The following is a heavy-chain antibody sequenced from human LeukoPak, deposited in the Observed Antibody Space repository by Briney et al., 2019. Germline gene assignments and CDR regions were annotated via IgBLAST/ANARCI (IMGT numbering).Heavy chain of an antibody. CDR2: IKSKTDGGTT. CDR3: TTAAAAGTLAWYFDL. J-gene: IGHJ2*01. CDR1: GFTFSNAW. V-gene: IGHV3-15*01. D-gene: IGHD6-13*01. Sequence: PGGSLRLSCAASGFTFSNAWMSWVRQAPGKGLEWVGRIKSKTDGGTTDYAAPVKGRFTISRDDSKNTLYLQMNSLKTEDTAVYYCTTAAAAGTLAWYFDLWGRGTLVTVSS.